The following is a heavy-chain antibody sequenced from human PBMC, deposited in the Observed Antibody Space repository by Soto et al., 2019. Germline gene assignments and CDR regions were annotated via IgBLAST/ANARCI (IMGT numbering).Heavy chain of an antibody. V-gene: IGHV5-51*01. CDR3: ARHIGAYYDNSGYPYFDY. J-gene: IGHJ4*02. Sequence: PGESLKISCKGSGYSFTSYWIGWVRQMPGKGLECMGIIYPGDSDTRYSPSFQGQVTISADKSISTAYLQWSSLKASDTAMYYCARHIGAYYDNSGYPYFDYWGQGTRVTVSS. D-gene: IGHD3-22*01. CDR2: IYPGDSDT. CDR1: GYSFTSYW.